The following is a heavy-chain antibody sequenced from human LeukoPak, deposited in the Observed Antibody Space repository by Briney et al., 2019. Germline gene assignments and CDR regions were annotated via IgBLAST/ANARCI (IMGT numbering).Heavy chain of an antibody. D-gene: IGHD3-22*01. CDR3: ARTPYYYDSSGYYRVAFDI. V-gene: IGHV3-20*04. CDR2: INWNGGST. J-gene: IGHJ3*02. Sequence: GGSLRLSCAASGFTFDDYGMSWVRQAPGKGLEWVSGINWNGGSTGYADSVKGRFTISRDNAKNSLYLQMNSLRAEDTALYYCARTPYYYDSSGYYRVAFDIWGQGTMVTVSS. CDR1: GFTFDDYG.